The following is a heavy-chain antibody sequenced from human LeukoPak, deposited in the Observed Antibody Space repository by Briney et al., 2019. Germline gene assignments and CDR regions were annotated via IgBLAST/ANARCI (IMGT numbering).Heavy chain of an antibody. CDR2: IYYSGST. Sequence: SETLSLTCTVSGGSVSSGSYYWSWIRQPPGKGLEWIGYIYYSGSTNYNPSLKSRVTISVDTSKNQFSLKPSSVTAADTAVYYCARGSYGSGSYHHDYWGQGTLVTVSS. D-gene: IGHD3-10*01. CDR1: GGSVSSGSYY. J-gene: IGHJ4*02. V-gene: IGHV4-61*01. CDR3: ARGSYGSGSYHHDY.